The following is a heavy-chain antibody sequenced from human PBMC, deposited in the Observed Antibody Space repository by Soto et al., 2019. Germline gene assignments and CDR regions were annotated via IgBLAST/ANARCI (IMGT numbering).Heavy chain of an antibody. Sequence: SETLSLTCTVSGGSISSGGYYWSWIRQHPGKGLEWIGYIYYSGSTYYNPSLKSRVAISVDTSKNQFSLKLSSVTAADTAVYYCARYKTRALTGYWGQGTLVTVSS. CDR1: GGSISSGGYY. CDR3: ARYKTRALTGY. CDR2: IYYSGST. D-gene: IGHD1-1*01. V-gene: IGHV4-31*03. J-gene: IGHJ4*02.